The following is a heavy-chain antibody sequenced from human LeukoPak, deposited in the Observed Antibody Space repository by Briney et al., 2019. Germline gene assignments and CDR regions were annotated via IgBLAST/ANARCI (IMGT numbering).Heavy chain of an antibody. CDR1: GGSISSRSYY. CDR2: IYYSGST. V-gene: IGHV4-61*05. J-gene: IGHJ4*02. Sequence: SETLSLTCTVSGGSISSRSYYWGWIRQPPGKGLEWIGYIYYSGSTNYNPSLKSRVTISVDTSKNQFSLKLSSVTAADTAVYYCARRRVATINILPEYYFDYWGQGTLVTVSS. CDR3: ARRRVATINILPEYYFDY. D-gene: IGHD5-12*01.